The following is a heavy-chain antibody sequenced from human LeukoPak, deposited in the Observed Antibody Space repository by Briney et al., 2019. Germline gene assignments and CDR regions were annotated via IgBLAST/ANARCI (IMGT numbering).Heavy chain of an antibody. V-gene: IGHV3-23*01. Sequence: GGSLRLSCAASGFTVSSNYMSWVRQAPGKGLEWVSGISGSGGSTYYADSVKGRFTISRDNSKNTLYLQMNSLRAEDTAVYYCAKAFTIFGVVTIDYWGQGTLVTVSS. CDR1: GFTVSSNY. J-gene: IGHJ4*02. CDR3: AKAFTIFGVVTIDY. CDR2: ISGSGGST. D-gene: IGHD3-3*01.